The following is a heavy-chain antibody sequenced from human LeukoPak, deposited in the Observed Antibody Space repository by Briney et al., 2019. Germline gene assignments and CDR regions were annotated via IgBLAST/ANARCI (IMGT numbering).Heavy chain of an antibody. Sequence: PSETLSLTCTVSGGSISSSSYYWVWIRQPPGKGLEWIGNIFYSGTTYYNPSLKSRVIISVDMSKNQFSLRLSSASAADTAVYYCARRANSGTYYGAFDIWGQGTMVTVSS. J-gene: IGHJ3*02. V-gene: IGHV4-39*01. CDR1: GGSISSSSYY. CDR2: IFYSGTT. CDR3: ARRANSGTYYGAFDI. D-gene: IGHD1-26*01.